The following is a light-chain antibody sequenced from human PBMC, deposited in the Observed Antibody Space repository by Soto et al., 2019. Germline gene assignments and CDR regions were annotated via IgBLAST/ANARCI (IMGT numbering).Light chain of an antibody. V-gene: IGLV4-69*01. Sequence: QLVLTQSPSASASLGASVKLTCTLSSGHSCYAIAWHQQQPEKGPRYLMKLNSDGSHTKGDGIPDRFSGSSSGAERYLTISSLQSEDEADYYCQTWGTGYWVFGGGTKLTVL. CDR2: LNSDGSH. CDR1: SGHSCYA. J-gene: IGLJ3*02. CDR3: QTWGTGYWV.